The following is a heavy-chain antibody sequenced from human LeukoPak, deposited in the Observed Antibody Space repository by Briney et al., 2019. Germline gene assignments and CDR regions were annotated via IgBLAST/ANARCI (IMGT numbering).Heavy chain of an antibody. CDR3: ARRSGYDWEMDAFDI. Sequence: GASVKVSCKASGYTFTSYYMHWVRQAPGQGLEWMGIINPSGGSTSYAQKFQGRVTMTRDTSTSTVYMELSSLRSEDTAVYYCARRSGYDWEMDAFDIWGQGTMVTVSS. J-gene: IGHJ3*02. V-gene: IGHV1-46*01. CDR1: GYTFTSYY. D-gene: IGHD5-12*01. CDR2: INPSGGST.